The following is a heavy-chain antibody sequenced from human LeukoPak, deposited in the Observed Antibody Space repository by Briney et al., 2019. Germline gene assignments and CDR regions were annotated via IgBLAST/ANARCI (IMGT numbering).Heavy chain of an antibody. CDR3: ASARRGYCSGGSCYSAFDY. Sequence: ASVKVSCKASGYAFTSYAMNWVRQAPGQGLEWMGWINTNTGNPTYAQGFTGRFVFSLDTSVSTAYLQISSLKAEDTAVYYCASARRGYCSGGSCYSAFDYWGQGTLVTVSS. V-gene: IGHV7-4-1*02. CDR2: INTNTGNP. CDR1: GYAFTSYA. D-gene: IGHD2-15*01. J-gene: IGHJ4*02.